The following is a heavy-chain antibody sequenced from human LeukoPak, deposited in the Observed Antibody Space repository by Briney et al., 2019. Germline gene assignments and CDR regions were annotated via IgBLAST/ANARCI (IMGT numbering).Heavy chain of an antibody. CDR3: ARDPLGYCSGGSCLRPGGSPDY. CDR2: ISAYNGNT. V-gene: IGHV1-18*01. CDR1: GYTFTSYG. Sequence: GASVKVSCKASGYTFTSYGISWVRQAPGQGLEWMGWISAYNGNTNYAQKLQGRVTMTTDTSTSTAYMELRSLRSDDTAVYYCARDPLGYCSGGSCLRPGGSPDYWGQGTLVTISS. J-gene: IGHJ4*02. D-gene: IGHD2-15*01.